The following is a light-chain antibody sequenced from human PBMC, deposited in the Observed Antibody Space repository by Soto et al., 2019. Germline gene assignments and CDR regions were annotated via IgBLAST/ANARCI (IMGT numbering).Light chain of an antibody. CDR2: EVS. Sequence: QSVLTQPASVSGSPGQSITISCTGTSSYVGGYKYVSWYQQHPGKAPKLMIYEVSNRPSGVSNRFSGSKSGNTASLTISGLQAEDEADYYCSSYTSSSTLVFGGGTKLTVL. CDR1: SSYVGGYKY. V-gene: IGLV2-14*01. J-gene: IGLJ3*02. CDR3: SSYTSSSTLV.